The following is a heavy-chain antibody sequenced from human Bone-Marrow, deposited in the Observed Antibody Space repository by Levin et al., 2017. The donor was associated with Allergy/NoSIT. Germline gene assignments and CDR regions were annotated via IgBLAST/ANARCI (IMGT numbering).Heavy chain of an antibody. D-gene: IGHD3-10*01. CDR1: GFTFSNYA. CDR3: AIPIGGSYSYYFDY. CDR2: ISGSGGNT. J-gene: IGHJ4*02. Sequence: SCAASGFTFSNYAMTWVRQAPEKGLEWVSVISGSGGNTYYADSVKGRFTISRDNSKNTLYLQMNSLRAEDTAVYYCAIPIGGSYSYYFDYWGQGTLVTVSS. V-gene: IGHV3-23*01.